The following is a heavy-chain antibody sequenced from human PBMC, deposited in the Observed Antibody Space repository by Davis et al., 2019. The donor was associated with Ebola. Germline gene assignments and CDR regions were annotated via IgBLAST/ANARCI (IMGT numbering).Heavy chain of an antibody. V-gene: IGHV4-59*01. CDR2: IYYSRST. D-gene: IGHD1-26*01. Sequence: PSETLSLTCTVSGGSISSNYRSWIRQPPGKGLEWIGYIYYSRSTDYNPSLKSRVTISLDTSKNQFSLKLSSVTAADTAMDYCARVYAVGTTRYYFDYWGQGTLVTVSS. CDR3: ARVYAVGTTRYYFDY. CDR1: GGSISSNY. J-gene: IGHJ4*02.